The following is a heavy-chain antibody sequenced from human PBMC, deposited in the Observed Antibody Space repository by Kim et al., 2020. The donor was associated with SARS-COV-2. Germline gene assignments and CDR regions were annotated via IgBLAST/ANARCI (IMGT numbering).Heavy chain of an antibody. D-gene: IGHD2-2*01. V-gene: IGHV1-69*13. J-gene: IGHJ5*02. CDR1: GGTFSSYA. CDR3: ARGGDIVVVPAAMYLLTT. CDR2: IIPIFGTA. Sequence: SVKVSCKASGGTFSSYATSWVRQAPGQGLEWMGGIIPIFGTANYAQKFQGRVTITADESTSTAYMELSSLRSEDTAVYYCARGGDIVVVPAAMYLLTTWRQGPLVTVSS.